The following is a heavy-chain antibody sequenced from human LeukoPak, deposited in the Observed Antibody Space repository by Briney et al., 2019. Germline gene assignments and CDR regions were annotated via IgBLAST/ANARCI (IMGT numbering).Heavy chain of an antibody. J-gene: IGHJ4*02. D-gene: IGHD3-10*01. Sequence: PGGPLRLSCAASGFTFTTYWMSWVRQPPGKGLEWVANIKQDGTEKYYVDSVKGRFTISRDNSKNTLYLQMNSLRAEDTAVYYCAKANVLLWFGELSYFDYWGQGTLVTVSS. CDR3: AKANVLLWFGELSYFDY. CDR2: IKQDGTEK. V-gene: IGHV3-7*03. CDR1: GFTFTTYW.